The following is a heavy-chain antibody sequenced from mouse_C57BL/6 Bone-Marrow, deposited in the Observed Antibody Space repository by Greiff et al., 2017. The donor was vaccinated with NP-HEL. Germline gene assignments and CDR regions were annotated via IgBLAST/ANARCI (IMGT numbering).Heavy chain of an antibody. Sequence: QVQLKQPGAELVKPGASVKMSCKASGYTFTSYWITWVKQRPGQGLEWIGDIYPGSGSTNYNEKFKSKATLTVDTSSSTAYMQLSSLTSEDSAVYYCARGDDDSNGAWFAYWGQGTLVTVSA. CDR3: ARGDDDSNGAWFAY. CDR2: IYPGSGST. J-gene: IGHJ3*01. CDR1: GYTFTSYW. V-gene: IGHV1-55*01. D-gene: IGHD2-5*01.